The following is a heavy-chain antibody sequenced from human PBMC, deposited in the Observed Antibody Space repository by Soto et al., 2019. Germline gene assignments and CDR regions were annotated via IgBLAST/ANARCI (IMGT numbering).Heavy chain of an antibody. D-gene: IGHD3-22*01. V-gene: IGHV3-74*01. CDR1: GFTLSTYW. Sequence: EVQLVESGGDLVQPGGSLRLSCAASGFTLSTYWMHWVRQAPGKGLLWVSRIKTDGTYAPYADSVKGRFTISRDNAKNTLYLQMNSLRVEDAAVYYCAAGGSGYYANWGQGTLVTVSS. J-gene: IGHJ4*02. CDR2: IKTDGTYA. CDR3: AAGGSGYYAN.